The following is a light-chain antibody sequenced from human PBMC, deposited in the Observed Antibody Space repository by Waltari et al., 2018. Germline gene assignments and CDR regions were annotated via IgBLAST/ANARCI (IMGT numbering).Light chain of an antibody. CDR2: GAS. Sequence: DTVLTQSPDTMSLSPGERATLSCRASQSVNSNYLAWYQQRPGQAPRLLIYGASSRATGIPDRFSGSGSGTDFTLTISRLEPEDVAVYYCQQYVSSPWTFGQGTKVEIK. V-gene: IGKV3-20*01. J-gene: IGKJ1*01. CDR1: QSVNSNY. CDR3: QQYVSSPWT.